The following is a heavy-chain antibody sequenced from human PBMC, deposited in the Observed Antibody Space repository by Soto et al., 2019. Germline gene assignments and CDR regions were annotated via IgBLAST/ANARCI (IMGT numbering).Heavy chain of an antibody. CDR3: AKVGGYGLRVTRFDP. CDR1: GFTFSSYA. Sequence: EVQLLESGGGLVQPGGSLRLSCAASGFTFSSYAMSWVRQAPGKGLEWVSVISGSGGSTNYADSVKGRFTISRDNSKNTLYLQMNSLRAEDTAVYYGAKVGGYGLRVTRFDPWGQGTLVTVSS. D-gene: IGHD5-12*01. J-gene: IGHJ5*02. CDR2: ISGSGGST. V-gene: IGHV3-23*01.